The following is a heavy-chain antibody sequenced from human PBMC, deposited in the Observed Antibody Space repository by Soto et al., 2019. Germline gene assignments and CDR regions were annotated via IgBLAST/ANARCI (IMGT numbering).Heavy chain of an antibody. J-gene: IGHJ5*02. D-gene: IGHD4-17*01. CDR3: ASVPEADYGDYP. V-gene: IGHV4-39*01. Sequence: QLQLQESGPGLVKPSETLSLTCTVSGGSISSSSYYWGWIRQPPGKGLEWIGSIYYSGSTYYNPSLKSRVTISVDTSKNQFSLKLSSVTAADTAVYYCASVPEADYGDYPWGQGTLVTVSS. CDR1: GGSISSSSYY. CDR2: IYYSGST.